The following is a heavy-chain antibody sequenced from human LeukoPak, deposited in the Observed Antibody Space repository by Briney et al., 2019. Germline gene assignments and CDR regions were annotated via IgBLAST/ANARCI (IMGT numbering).Heavy chain of an antibody. V-gene: IGHV4-59*01. CDR2: IYYSGST. CDR3: ARVWTGDYYYCIDV. CDR1: GGSISSYY. Sequence: PSETLSLTCSVSGGSISSYYWSWIRQPPGKGLESIGYIYYSGSTNYNPSLKSRVTISVDTSRNQFSLKLSSVTAADTAVYYCARVWTGDYYYCIDVWGKGTTVTVSS. J-gene: IGHJ6*03. D-gene: IGHD1-1*01.